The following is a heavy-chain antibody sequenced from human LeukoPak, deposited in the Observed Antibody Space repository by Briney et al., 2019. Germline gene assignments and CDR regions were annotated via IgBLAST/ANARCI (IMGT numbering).Heavy chain of an antibody. Sequence: ASVKVSCKASGYTFTSYGITWVRQAPGQGLEWMGLINPTGGSTGYAQKFQGRVTMTRDMSTSTDYMELSSLRSEDTAIYYCARDNSVGDNAWWFDPWGQGTLVTVSS. J-gene: IGHJ5*02. V-gene: IGHV1-46*01. D-gene: IGHD1-26*01. CDR3: ARDNSVGDNAWWFDP. CDR1: GYTFTSYG. CDR2: INPTGGST.